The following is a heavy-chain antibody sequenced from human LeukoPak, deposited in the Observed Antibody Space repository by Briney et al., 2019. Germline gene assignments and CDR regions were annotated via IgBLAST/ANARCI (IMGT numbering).Heavy chain of an antibody. D-gene: IGHD3-22*01. Sequence: PSETLSLTCTVSGGSIGSYYWSWIRQPPGKGLEWIGYIYYSGSTNYNPSLKGRVTISVDTSKNQFSLKLSSVTAADTAVYYCARGRYYYDSSGYNDAFDIWGQGTMVTVSS. CDR3: ARGRYYYDSSGYNDAFDI. CDR1: GGSIGSYY. J-gene: IGHJ3*02. V-gene: IGHV4-59*12. CDR2: IYYSGST.